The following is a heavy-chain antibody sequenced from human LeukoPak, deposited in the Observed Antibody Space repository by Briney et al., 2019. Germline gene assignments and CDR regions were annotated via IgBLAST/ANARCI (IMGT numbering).Heavy chain of an antibody. CDR2: IYYSGST. CDR1: GGSISSSSDY. Sequence: SETLSLTCTVSGGSISSSSDYWGWIRQPPGKGLEWIGSIYYSGSTYYNPSLKSRVTISVDTSKNQFSLKLSSVTAADTAVYYCARHRGSSGYPSPFDYWGQGTLVTVSS. D-gene: IGHD5-12*01. CDR3: ARHRGSSGYPSPFDY. V-gene: IGHV4-39*01. J-gene: IGHJ4*02.